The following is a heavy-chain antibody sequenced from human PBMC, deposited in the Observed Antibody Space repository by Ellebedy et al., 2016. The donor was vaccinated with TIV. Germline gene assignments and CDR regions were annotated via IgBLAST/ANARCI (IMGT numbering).Heavy chain of an antibody. D-gene: IGHD3-22*01. CDR1: ALTFSAYG. CDR2: ISFDGSSK. J-gene: IGHJ4*02. Sequence: GESLKIXCAASALTFSAYGMHWVRQAPGKGLEWVALISFDGSSKYYADSVKGRFTISRDNSKNTLYLHMNSLRAEDTAVYYCATHYDTSGYYYGYWGQGTLLTVSS. CDR3: ATHYDTSGYYYGY. V-gene: IGHV3-30*03.